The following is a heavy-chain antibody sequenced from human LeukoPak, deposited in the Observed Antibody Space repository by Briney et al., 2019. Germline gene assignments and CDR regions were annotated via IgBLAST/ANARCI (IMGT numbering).Heavy chain of an antibody. D-gene: IGHD3-10*01. CDR3: AREGYYGSGSPPSLYFDY. CDR1: GFTFSSYS. V-gene: IGHV3-30*03. Sequence: GGSLRISCAASGFTFSSYSMNWVRQAPGKGLEWVAVTSSDLNVKLYADSVKGRFTISRDNSRSTLYLQMNSLRPEDTAIYYCAREGYYGSGSPPSLYFDYWGQGTLVTVSS. J-gene: IGHJ4*02. CDR2: TSSDLNVK.